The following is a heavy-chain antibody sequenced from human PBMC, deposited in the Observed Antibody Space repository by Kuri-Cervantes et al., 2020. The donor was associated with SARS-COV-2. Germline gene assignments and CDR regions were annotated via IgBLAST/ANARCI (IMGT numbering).Heavy chain of an antibody. D-gene: IGHD6-6*01. CDR2: INPNSGGT. J-gene: IGHJ4*02. V-gene: IGHV1-2*02. CDR3: ARGGAARLSMSFGY. CDR1: GYTFTSYG. Sequence: ASVKVSCKASGYTFTSYGIRWVRQAPGQGLEWMGWINPNSGGTNYAQKFQGRVTMTRDTSISTAYMELSRLRSDDTAVYYCARGGAARLSMSFGYWGQGTLVTVSS.